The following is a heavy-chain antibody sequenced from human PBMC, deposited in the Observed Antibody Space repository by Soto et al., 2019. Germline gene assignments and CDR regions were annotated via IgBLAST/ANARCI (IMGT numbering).Heavy chain of an antibody. CDR3: ARETYGDYVGYFDP. Sequence: SETLSLTCTVSGGSISSDSYYWGWIRQSPEKGLEWIASISYSGSTYYNPTLKSRLIISVDTSKSQFSLKLSSVTAADTAVYYCARETYGDYVGYFDPWGQGIQVTVSS. D-gene: IGHD4-17*01. J-gene: IGHJ5*02. CDR2: ISYSGST. V-gene: IGHV4-39*01. CDR1: GGSISSDSYY.